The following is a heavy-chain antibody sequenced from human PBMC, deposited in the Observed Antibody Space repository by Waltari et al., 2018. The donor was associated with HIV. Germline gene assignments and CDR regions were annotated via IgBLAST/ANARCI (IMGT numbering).Heavy chain of an antibody. CDR3: ARDRITIFGLNWFDP. V-gene: IGHV4-38-2*02. CDR1: SYSITSGYY. D-gene: IGHD3-3*01. Sequence: QVQLQESGPGLVRPSETLSLTCAVSSYSITSGYYWGWIRQPPGKGLEWIGNIYHSGNTYDNPSFKSRVTMSVDTSKNQFSLRLSSVTATDTAMYYCARDRITIFGLNWFDPWGQGTLVTVSS. J-gene: IGHJ5*02. CDR2: IYHSGNT.